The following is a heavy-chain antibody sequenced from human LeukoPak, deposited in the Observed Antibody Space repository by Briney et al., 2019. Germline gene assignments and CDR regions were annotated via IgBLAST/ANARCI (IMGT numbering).Heavy chain of an antibody. CDR3: ASSGSGVNWGYYYYMDV. CDR1: GGTFSSYA. V-gene: IGHV1-69*13. Sequence: SVKVSCKASGGTFSSYAISWVRQAPGQGLEWMGGIIPIFGTANYAQKFQGRVTITADESTSTAYMELSSLRSGDTAVYYCASSGSGVNWGYYYYMDVWGKGTTVTISS. J-gene: IGHJ6*03. CDR2: IIPIFGTA. D-gene: IGHD3-10*01.